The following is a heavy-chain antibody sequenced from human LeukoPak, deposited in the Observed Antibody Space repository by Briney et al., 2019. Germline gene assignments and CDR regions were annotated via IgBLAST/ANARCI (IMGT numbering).Heavy chain of an antibody. D-gene: IGHD3-22*01. V-gene: IGHV3-23*01. Sequence: GGSLRLSCAASGFTFNNYAMSWVRQAPGKGLEWVSAISGSGGSTYYADSVKGRFTISRDNSKNTLYLQMNSLRAEDTAVYYCAKHYYYDSSGYYYAYFQHWGQGTLVTVSS. CDR3: AKHYYYDSSGYYYAYFQH. CDR1: GFTFNNYA. CDR2: ISGSGGST. J-gene: IGHJ1*01.